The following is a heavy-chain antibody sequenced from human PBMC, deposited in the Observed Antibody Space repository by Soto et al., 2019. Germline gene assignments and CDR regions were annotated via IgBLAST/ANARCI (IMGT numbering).Heavy chain of an antibody. CDR1: GYTFNSYG. CDR3: ARDTTTIVVVPSY. V-gene: IGHV1-18*01. J-gene: IGHJ4*02. D-gene: IGHD3-22*01. Sequence: QVQLVQCGAEVKKPGASVRVSCKASGYTFNSYGISWVRQAPGQGLEWMGWMNTYNGITYYAQKFQGRLTMTIDTSTTTAYMELRSLTSDDTAVYYCARDTTTIVVVPSYWGQGTLVTVSS. CDR2: MNTYNGIT.